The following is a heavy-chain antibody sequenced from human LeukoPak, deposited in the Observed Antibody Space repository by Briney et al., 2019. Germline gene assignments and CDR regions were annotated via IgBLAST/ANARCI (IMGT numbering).Heavy chain of an antibody. D-gene: IGHD2-15*01. V-gene: IGHV3-23*01. J-gene: IGHJ4*02. CDR1: GFTINNYA. Sequence: GGSLRLSCAASGFTINNYAMSWVRQAPGKGLEWVSTISGSGGRTYYADSVKGRFTISRDNSKNTPYLQMNSLRADDTAVYYCVKSSLVAPYDYWGQGTLVTVSS. CDR3: VKSSLVAPYDY. CDR2: ISGSGGRT.